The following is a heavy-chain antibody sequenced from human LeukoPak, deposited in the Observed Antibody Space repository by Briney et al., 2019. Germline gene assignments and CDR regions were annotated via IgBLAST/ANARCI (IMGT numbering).Heavy chain of an antibody. CDR2: MLSDESNK. CDR1: GFTFSSYA. CDR3: AKDSGYSYGHGLDY. Sequence: GGSLRLSCAASGFTFSSYAMSWVRQAPGKGLEWVALMLSDESNKYHADSVKGRFTISRDNSKNALFLQMNSLRDEDTAVYYCAKDSGYSYGHGLDYWGQGTLVTVSS. D-gene: IGHD5-18*01. V-gene: IGHV3-30*02. J-gene: IGHJ4*02.